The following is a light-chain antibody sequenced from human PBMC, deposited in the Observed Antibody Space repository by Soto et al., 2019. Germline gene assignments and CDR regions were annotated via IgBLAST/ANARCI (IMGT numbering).Light chain of an antibody. CDR3: QQSYSIPSIT. J-gene: IGKJ5*01. Sequence: IHMTHSPSSLSASLGDIVTITFRASQSISSYLNWYQQKPGKAPKLLIYAASSLQSGVPSRFSGSGSGTDFTLTISSLQPEDFATYYCQQSYSIPSITFGQGTRLEIK. CDR1: QSISSY. CDR2: AAS. V-gene: IGKV1-39*01.